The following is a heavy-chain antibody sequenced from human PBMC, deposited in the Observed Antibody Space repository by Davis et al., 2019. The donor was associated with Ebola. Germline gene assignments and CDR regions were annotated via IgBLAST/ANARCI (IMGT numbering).Heavy chain of an antibody. V-gene: IGHV3-11*01. Sequence: PGGSLRLSCAASGFTFRDYYMSWIRQAPGKGLEWVSYISNSGKTISFADSVKGRFTIFRDNAKKSLFLQMNSLRAEDTAVYYCSGGGSGRDYWGQGTLVTVSS. CDR2: ISNSGKTI. D-gene: IGHD2-15*01. CDR1: GFTFRDYY. CDR3: SGGGSGRDY. J-gene: IGHJ4*02.